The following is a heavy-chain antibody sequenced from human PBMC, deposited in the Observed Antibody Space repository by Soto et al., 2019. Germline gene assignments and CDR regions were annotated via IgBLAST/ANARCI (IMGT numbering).Heavy chain of an antibody. CDR1: GDSVNSGDAY. CDR2: FYHTGSS. CDR3: ARGARLLTSYDS. Sequence: SETLSLTCSVSGDSVNSGDAYWSWIRQPPGKGLEWLGYFYHTGSSGYNPSLKGRVTISLDPPKNKFSLRLTSVTTADTAVYFCARGARLLTSYDSWGQGTQVTVSS. V-gene: IGHV4-61*08. D-gene: IGHD4-17*01. J-gene: IGHJ4*02.